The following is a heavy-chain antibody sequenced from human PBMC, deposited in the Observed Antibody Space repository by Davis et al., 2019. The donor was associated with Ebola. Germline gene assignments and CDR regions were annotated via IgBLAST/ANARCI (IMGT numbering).Heavy chain of an antibody. D-gene: IGHD4-17*01. CDR2: FTSDGSST. Sequence: HTGRSLRPSCPPPGSPFSSYSMPWVRQAPGNGLAWVSRFTSDGSSTCCADSVKGRFTISRDNDKNTLYLQMNSLRAEDTAVYYCAREKVTTVTTPPFVYYYYYGMDVWGQGTTVTVSS. CDR3: AREKVTTVTTPPFVYYYYYGMDV. V-gene: IGHV3-74*01. J-gene: IGHJ6*02. CDR1: GSPFSSYS.